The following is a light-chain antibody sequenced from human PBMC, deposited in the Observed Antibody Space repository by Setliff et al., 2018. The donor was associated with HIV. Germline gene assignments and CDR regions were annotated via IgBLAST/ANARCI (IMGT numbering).Light chain of an antibody. CDR3: ASWDDSLKEYV. CDR1: NSNIGTNT. V-gene: IGLV1-44*01. Sequence: QSVLTQPPSASGTPGQRVTISCSGSNSNIGTNTVNWYQQLPGAAPKLLIYTNSHRPSWVPDRFSVSKSGTSASLAISGLRSEDEADYYCASWDDSLKEYVFGTGTKVTVL. CDR2: TNS. J-gene: IGLJ1*01.